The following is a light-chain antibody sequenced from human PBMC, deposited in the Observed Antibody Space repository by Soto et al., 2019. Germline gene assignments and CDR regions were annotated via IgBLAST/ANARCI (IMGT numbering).Light chain of an antibody. CDR2: WES. CDR1: PSVLYSSNDKNY. V-gene: IGKV4-1*01. CDR3: QQYYSTPLA. J-gene: IGKJ4*02. Sequence: DIVMTQSPDSLSESLGERATINCKSIPSVLYSSNDKNYLAWYQQKLGQPPKLLIYWESTRESGVPDRFSGSGSGTDFTLTISSLQAEDVAVYYCQQYYSTPLAFGGVTNVDIK.